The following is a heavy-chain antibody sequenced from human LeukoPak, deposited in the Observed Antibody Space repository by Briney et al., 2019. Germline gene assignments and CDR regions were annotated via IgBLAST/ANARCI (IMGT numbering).Heavy chain of an antibody. CDR3: ARSYASYPIFDY. CDR2: IYYSGST. V-gene: IGHV4-59*01. D-gene: IGHD1-26*01. J-gene: IGHJ4*02. CDR1: GGSISSYY. Sequence: SETLSLTCTVSGGSISSYYWSWIRQPPGKGLEWIGYIYYSGSTNYNPSLKSRVTISVDTSKNQFSLKLSSVTAADTAVYYCARSYASYPIFDYWSQGTLVTVSS.